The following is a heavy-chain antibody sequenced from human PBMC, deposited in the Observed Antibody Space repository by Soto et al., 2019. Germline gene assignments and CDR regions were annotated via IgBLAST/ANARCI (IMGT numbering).Heavy chain of an antibody. V-gene: IGHV3-21*01. CDR1: GFTFSSYS. J-gene: IGHJ4*02. CDR3: ARDIAAAGTGLIDY. Sequence: GESLKISCAASGFTFSSYSMNWVRQAPGKGLEWVSSISSSSSYIYYADSVKGRFTISRDNAKNSLYLQMNSLRAEDTAVYYCARDIAAAGTGLIDYWGQGTLVTVSS. CDR2: ISSSSSYI. D-gene: IGHD6-13*01.